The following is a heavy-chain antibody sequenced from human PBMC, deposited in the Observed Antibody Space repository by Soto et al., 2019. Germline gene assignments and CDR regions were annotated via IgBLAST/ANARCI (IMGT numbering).Heavy chain of an antibody. J-gene: IGHJ6*02. D-gene: IGHD3-10*01. V-gene: IGHV4-59*01. CDR2: IYYSGST. Sequence: PSETLSLTCTVSGGSISSYYWSWIRQPPGKGLEWIGYIYYSGSTNYNPSLKSRVTISVDTSKNQFSLKLSSVTAADTAVYYCARVVTMVRRVNLYGLDVWCQGTMVTVSS. CDR1: GGSISSYY. CDR3: ARVVTMVRRVNLYGLDV.